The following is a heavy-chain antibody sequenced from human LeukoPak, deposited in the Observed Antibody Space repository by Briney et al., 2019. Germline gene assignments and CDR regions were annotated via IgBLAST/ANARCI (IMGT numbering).Heavy chain of an antibody. CDR2: IYYSGST. J-gene: IGHJ6*03. Sequence: PSETLSLTCTVSGGSISSSSYYWGWIRQPPGKGLGWIGSIYYSGSTYYNPSRKSRVTISVDTSKKQFSLKLSSVTAADTAVYYCARQIVVVPAAIFYYYYMDVWGKGTTVTVSS. CDR1: GGSISSSSYY. V-gene: IGHV4-39*01. D-gene: IGHD2-2*01. CDR3: ARQIVVVPAAIFYYYYMDV.